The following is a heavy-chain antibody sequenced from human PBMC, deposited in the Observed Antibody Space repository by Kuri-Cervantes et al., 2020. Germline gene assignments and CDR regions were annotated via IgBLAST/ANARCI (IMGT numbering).Heavy chain of an antibody. V-gene: IGHV1-46*01. J-gene: IGHJ3*02. CDR1: GYTFTGYY. D-gene: IGHD3-22*01. CDR2: INPSGGST. CDR3: ARDLDYYDSSGYSHAFDI. Sequence: ASVKVSCKASGYTFTGYYMHWVRQAPGQGLEWMGIINPSGGSTSYAQKFQGRVTMTRDTSMSTVYMELSSLRSEDTAVYYCARDLDYYDSSGYSHAFDIWGQGTMVTVSS.